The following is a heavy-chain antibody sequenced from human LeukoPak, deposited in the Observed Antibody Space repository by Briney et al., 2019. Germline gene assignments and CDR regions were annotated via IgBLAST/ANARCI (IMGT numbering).Heavy chain of an antibody. D-gene: IGHD3-3*01. CDR2: IYYSGST. CDR3: ARETKDDFWSGYPFDY. V-gene: IGHV4-39*02. CDR1: GGSISSSSYY. J-gene: IGHJ4*02. Sequence: SETLSLTCTVSGGSISSSSYYWGWIRQPPGKGLEWIGSIYYSGSTYYNPSLKSRVTISVDTSKNQFSLKLSSVTAADTAVYYCARETKDDFWSGYPFDYWGQGTLVTVSS.